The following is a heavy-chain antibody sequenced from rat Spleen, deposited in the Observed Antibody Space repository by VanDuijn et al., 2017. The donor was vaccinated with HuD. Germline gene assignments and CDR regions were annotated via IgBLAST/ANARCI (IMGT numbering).Heavy chain of an antibody. D-gene: IGHD1-12*03. J-gene: IGHJ2*01. CDR1: GFTFSDYT. CDR3: ASQYYYDGYYRDY. Sequence: VHLVESGGGLVQPGRSLKLSCSASGFTFSDYTMAWVRQAPKKGLEWMGVIWGNGETNYTSALKSRLSISRDTSKSQVFLKVNNLQTEDTAMYFCASQYYYDGYYRDYWGQGVMVTVSS. V-gene: IGHV2S61*01. CDR2: IWGNGET.